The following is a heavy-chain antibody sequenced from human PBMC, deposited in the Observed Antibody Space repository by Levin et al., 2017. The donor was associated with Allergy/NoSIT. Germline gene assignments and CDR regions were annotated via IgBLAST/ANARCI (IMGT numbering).Heavy chain of an antibody. CDR3: AGMYGDYAQIDY. CDR2: IYYSGST. J-gene: IGHJ4*02. D-gene: IGHD4-17*01. CDR1: SGSITSVNYY. V-gene: IGHV4-30-4*01. Sequence: SETLSLTCTVSSGSITSVNYYWSWIRQPPGTGLEWIGYIYYSGSTYNNPSLKSRLSMSIDTSKNQFSLKLNSVTAADTAMYYCAGMYGDYAQIDYWGQGTLVTVSS.